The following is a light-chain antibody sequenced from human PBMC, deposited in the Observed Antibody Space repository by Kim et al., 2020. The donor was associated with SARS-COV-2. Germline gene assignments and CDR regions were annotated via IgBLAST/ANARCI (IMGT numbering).Light chain of an antibody. V-gene: IGLV8-61*01. CDR1: SGSVTTTYY. J-gene: IGLJ3*02. CDR3: MLYVGSGISV. Sequence: QTVVTQEPSLSVSPGGTVTLTCGLSSGSVTTTYYPSWYQQTPGQAPRTLIYSTNTRSSRVPDRFSGFILGNKAALTITGAQADDESDYYCMLYVGSGISVFGEGTQLTVL. CDR2: STN.